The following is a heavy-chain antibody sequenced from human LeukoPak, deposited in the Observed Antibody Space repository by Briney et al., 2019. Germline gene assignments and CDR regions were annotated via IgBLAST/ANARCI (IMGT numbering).Heavy chain of an antibody. Sequence: PGRSLCLSCSDSGFTFRLYAISWVPQASGSFMHRTGSLTDSGDATYYADSVKGRLTISRDNSNSTLYLHISGLRDEDTAVYYCARGYSHNSGGWLDPWGQGTLVTVSS. CDR2: LTDSGDAT. CDR1: GFTFRLYA. CDR3: ARGYSHNSGGWLDP. V-gene: IGHV3-23*01. D-gene: IGHD5-12*01. J-gene: IGHJ5*02.